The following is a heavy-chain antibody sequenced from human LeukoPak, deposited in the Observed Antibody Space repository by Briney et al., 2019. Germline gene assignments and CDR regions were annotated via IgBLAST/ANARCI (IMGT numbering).Heavy chain of an antibody. D-gene: IGHD6-13*01. CDR1: GFTFSTSW. CDR2: IKQDGSEK. V-gene: IGHV3-7*01. CDR3: AGSWSPYDAFDI. Sequence: GGSLRLSCAASGFTFSTSWMTWVRQAPGKGLEWVANIKQDGSEKYYVDSVKGRFTISRDNAKNSLYLQMNSLRAEDTAVYYCAGSWSPYDAFDIWGQGTMVTVSS. J-gene: IGHJ3*02.